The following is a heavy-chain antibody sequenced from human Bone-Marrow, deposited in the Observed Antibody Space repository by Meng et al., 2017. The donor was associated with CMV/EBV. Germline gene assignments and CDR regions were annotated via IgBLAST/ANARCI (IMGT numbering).Heavy chain of an antibody. J-gene: IGHJ4*02. CDR2: ILPILGIA. CDR3: ARDTPTYSGSLHSYYFDY. V-gene: IGHV1-69*10. Sequence: SVKVSCKASGGTFSSYAISWVRQAPGQGLEWMGGILPILGIANYAQKFQGRVTITADKSTSTAYMELSSLRSEDTAVYYCARDTPTYSGSLHSYYFDYWGQGKLVTVSS. D-gene: IGHD1-26*01. CDR1: GGTFSSYA.